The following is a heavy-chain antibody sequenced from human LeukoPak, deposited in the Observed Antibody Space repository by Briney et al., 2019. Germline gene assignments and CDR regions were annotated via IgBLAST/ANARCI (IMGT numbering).Heavy chain of an antibody. CDR2: IKSNGGGGTT. CDR1: GIPFSDAW. Sequence: PGGSLRFSCAASGIPFSDAWMSWVRQAPGEGPEWVGRIKSNGGGGTTDYAARVQGRFTISRNDSKNTVYLQMNSLKIEDTAVYYCTWMTTVTTVDFWGQGTMVTVSS. J-gene: IGHJ4*02. V-gene: IGHV3-15*01. D-gene: IGHD4-17*01. CDR3: TWMTTVTTVDF.